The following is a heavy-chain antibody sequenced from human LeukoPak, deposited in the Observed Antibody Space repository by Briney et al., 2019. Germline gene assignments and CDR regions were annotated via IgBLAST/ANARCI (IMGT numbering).Heavy chain of an antibody. D-gene: IGHD6-6*01. J-gene: IGHJ4*02. CDR2: IYYSGIT. Sequence: PSETLSLTCAVYGGSFSGYYWGWIRQPPGKGLEWIGSIYYSGITYYNSSLKSRVTISVDTSKNQFSLKLNSVTAADTAVYYCARGSSAARPNFDYWGQGTLVTVSS. V-gene: IGHV4-34*01. CDR1: GGSFSGYY. CDR3: ARGSSAARPNFDY.